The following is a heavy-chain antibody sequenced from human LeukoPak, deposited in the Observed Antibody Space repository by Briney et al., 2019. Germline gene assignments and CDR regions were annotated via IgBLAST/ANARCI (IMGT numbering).Heavy chain of an antibody. J-gene: IGHJ2*01. D-gene: IGHD2-2*01. V-gene: IGHV4-4*02. CDR2: IYHSGST. Sequence: PSGTLSLTCAVSGGSISSSNWWSWVRQPPGKGLEWIGEIYHSGSTNYNPSLKSRVTISVDKSKNQFSLNLSSVTAADTAVYYCARDALYCSSTSCYRYWYFDLWGRGTLVTVSS. CDR3: ARDALYCSSTSCYRYWYFDL. CDR1: GGSISSSNW.